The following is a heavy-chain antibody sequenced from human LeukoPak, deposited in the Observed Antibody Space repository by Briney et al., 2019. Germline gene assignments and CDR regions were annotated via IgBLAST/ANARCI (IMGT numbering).Heavy chain of an antibody. CDR3: SRGQKDPYGPEFDY. Sequence: GALRLSCTTSGFIFGDFNLTWVRQAPGKGLGWLGYFGAKIHDGTTDFAASVKGRFTISRDDPKSIASLQMTSLKSEDTAVYYCSRGQKDPYGPEFDYWGQGTLVTVSS. CDR1: GFIFGDFN. D-gene: IGHD3-10*01. CDR2: FGAKIHDGTT. V-gene: IGHV3-49*04. J-gene: IGHJ4*02.